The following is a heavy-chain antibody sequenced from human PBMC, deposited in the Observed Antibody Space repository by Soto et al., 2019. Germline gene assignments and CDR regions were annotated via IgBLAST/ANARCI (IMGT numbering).Heavy chain of an antibody. CDR1: GGSFSGYY. J-gene: IGHJ3*01. CDR3: ARGIWRRDSGGWSGPIGDGFDL. Sequence: QVQLQQWGAGLLKPSETLSLTCAVSGGSFSGYYWSWIRQPPGKGLEWIGEINHSGSTNYNPSLKSRVTLSEDASKSPLSLKLISVTAVHAAVYYCARGIWRRDSGGWSGPIGDGFDLWGQGTMVTVSS. V-gene: IGHV4-34*01. CDR2: INHSGST. D-gene: IGHD6-13*01.